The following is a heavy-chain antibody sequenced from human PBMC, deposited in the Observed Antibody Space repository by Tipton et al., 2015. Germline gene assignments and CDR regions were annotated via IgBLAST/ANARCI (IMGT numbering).Heavy chain of an antibody. CDR3: ARARGRHGGLFDS. Sequence: TLSLTCDVSGYSISSGYYWSWIRQPPGKGLEWIGSFFHSGNTFHNPSLRSRVIISVDTSKNQFSLRLRSVTAADTAVYYCARARGRHGGLFDSWGQGILVTVSS. J-gene: IGHJ4*02. CDR2: FFHSGNT. D-gene: IGHD4-23*01. V-gene: IGHV4-38-2*01. CDR1: GYSISSGYY.